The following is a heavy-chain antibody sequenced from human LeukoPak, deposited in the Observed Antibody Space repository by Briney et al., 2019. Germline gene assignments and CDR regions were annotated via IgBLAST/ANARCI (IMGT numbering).Heavy chain of an antibody. J-gene: IGHJ4*02. D-gene: IGHD1-26*01. CDR1: GYTFTIYG. CDR2: ISAYNGNT. V-gene: IGHV1-18*01. CDR3: ARSGGSYPNDKFDY. Sequence: ASVKVSCKASGYTFTIYGISWVRQATGQGLEWMGWISAYNGNTNYAQKLQGRVTMTTDTSTSTAYMELRSLRSDDTAVYYCARSGGSYPNDKFDYWGQGTLVTVSS.